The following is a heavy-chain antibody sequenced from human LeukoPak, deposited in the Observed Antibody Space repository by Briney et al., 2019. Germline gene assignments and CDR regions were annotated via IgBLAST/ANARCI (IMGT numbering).Heavy chain of an antibody. Sequence: GASVKVSCRASGYTFTSYAMNWVRQAPGQGLEWMGWINTSTGNPTYAQGFTGRFVFSLDTSVSTAYLQISSLKAEDTAVYYCARDPDCSSTSCPRNGFDPWGQGTLVTVSS. CDR1: GYTFTSYA. CDR3: ARDPDCSSTSCPRNGFDP. V-gene: IGHV7-4-1*02. J-gene: IGHJ5*02. CDR2: INTSTGNP. D-gene: IGHD2-2*01.